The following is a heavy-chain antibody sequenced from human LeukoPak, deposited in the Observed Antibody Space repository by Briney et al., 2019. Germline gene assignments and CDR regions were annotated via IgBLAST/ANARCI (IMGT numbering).Heavy chain of an antibody. J-gene: IGHJ4*02. V-gene: IGHV3-48*04. CDR1: GFTFSSYS. CDR3: ARGPKWEPWYSFDY. CDR2: ISSSSSTI. D-gene: IGHD1-26*01. Sequence: GGSLRLSCAASGFTFSSYSMNWVRQAPGKGLEWVSYISSSSSTIYYADSVKGRFTISRDNAKNSLYLQMNSLRAEDTAVYYCARGPKWEPWYSFDYWGQGTLVTVSS.